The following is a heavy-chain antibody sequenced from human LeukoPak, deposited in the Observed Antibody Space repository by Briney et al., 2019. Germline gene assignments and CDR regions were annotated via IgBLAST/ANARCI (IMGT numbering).Heavy chain of an antibody. CDR3: ARDAVTIFGVVIMEPFFDY. CDR2: ISSSSSTI. CDR1: GFTFSSYS. V-gene: IGHV3-48*01. Sequence: GGSLRLSCAASGFTFSSYSMNWVRQAPGKGLEWVSYISSSSSTIYYADSVKGRFTISRDNAKNSLYLQMNSLRAEDTAVYYCARDAVTIFGVVIMEPFFDYWGQGTLVTVSS. D-gene: IGHD3-3*01. J-gene: IGHJ4*02.